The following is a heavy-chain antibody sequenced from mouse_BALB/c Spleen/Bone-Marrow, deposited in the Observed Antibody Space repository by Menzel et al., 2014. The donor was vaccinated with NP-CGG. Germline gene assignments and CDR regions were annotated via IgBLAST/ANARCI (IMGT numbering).Heavy chain of an antibody. CDR1: GYTFTDHA. CDR2: ISGYYGDA. V-gene: IGHV1S137*01. CDR3: ARSGKVRNAMDY. Sequence: QVQLQQPGAKLVRPGVSVKISCKGSGYTFTDHAIHWVKRSHAKSLEWIGVISGYYGDAIYNQKFKGKATMTVDKSSSTAYMELARLTSVDSAIYYCARSGKVRNAMDYWGQGTSVTASS. D-gene: IGHD2-14*01. J-gene: IGHJ4*01.